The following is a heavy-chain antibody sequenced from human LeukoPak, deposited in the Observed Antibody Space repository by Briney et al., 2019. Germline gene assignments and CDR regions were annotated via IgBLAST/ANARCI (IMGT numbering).Heavy chain of an antibody. Sequence: PGGSLRLSCAASGFTFSSYAMHWVRQAPGKGLEWVAVISYDGSNKYYADSVKGRFTISRDNSKNTLYLQMNSLRAEDTAVYYCARDYDVGYWGQGTLVTVSS. V-gene: IGHV3-30-3*01. J-gene: IGHJ4*02. CDR3: ARDYDVGY. CDR1: GFTFSSYA. D-gene: IGHD3-16*01. CDR2: ISYDGSNK.